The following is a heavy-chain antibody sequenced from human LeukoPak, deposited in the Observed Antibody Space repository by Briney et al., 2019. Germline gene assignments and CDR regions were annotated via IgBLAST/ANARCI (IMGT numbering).Heavy chain of an antibody. Sequence: GGSLRLSCAASGFTFSNYWMSWVRQAPGKGLEWVTNIKHDGCDKHYVDSVKARFTIARDSAKNSLNLQMHSLRAEDTAVYYCARGGNYDILTGYIFDYWGQGTLVTVSS. CDR1: GFTFSNYW. CDR2: IKHDGCDK. CDR3: ARGGNYDILTGYIFDY. J-gene: IGHJ4*02. D-gene: IGHD3-9*01. V-gene: IGHV3-7*03.